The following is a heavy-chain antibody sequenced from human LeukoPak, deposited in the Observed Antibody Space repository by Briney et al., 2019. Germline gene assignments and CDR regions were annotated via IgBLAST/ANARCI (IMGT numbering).Heavy chain of an antibody. CDR2: IYYSGST. CDR1: GGSISSSSYY. CDR3: ARSHDYGGNPYDY. Sequence: SETLSLTCTVSGGSISSSSYYWGWIRQPPGKGLEWIGSIYYSGSTYYNPSLKSRVTIYVDTSKNQSSLKLSSVTAADTAVYYCARSHDYGGNPYDYWGQGTLVTVSS. D-gene: IGHD4-23*01. V-gene: IGHV4-39*01. J-gene: IGHJ4*02.